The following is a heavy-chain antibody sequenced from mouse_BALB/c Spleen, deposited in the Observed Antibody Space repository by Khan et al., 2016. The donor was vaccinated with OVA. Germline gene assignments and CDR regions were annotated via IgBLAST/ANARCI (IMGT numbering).Heavy chain of an antibody. Sequence: VQLQQSGAELVRPGALVKLSCKASGFNIKDSYMHWVKQRPEQGLEWIGWIDPENGETVYDPRFQGKASITSDTSSNTAYLKFSSLTSEDTAVYYCARSGYFAWFTYWGQGTLVTVSA. CDR3: ARSGYFAWFTY. J-gene: IGHJ3*01. CDR1: GFNIKDSY. V-gene: IGHV14-1*02. CDR2: IDPENGET.